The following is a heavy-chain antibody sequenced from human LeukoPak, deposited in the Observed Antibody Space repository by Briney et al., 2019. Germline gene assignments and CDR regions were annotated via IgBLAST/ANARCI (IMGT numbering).Heavy chain of an antibody. CDR1: GFTFSSYG. D-gene: IGHD1-26*01. J-gene: IGHJ4*02. CDR2: IRYDGSNK. CDR3: AKRGAEVGATVAPGDY. V-gene: IGHV3-30*02. Sequence: GRSLRLSCAASGFTFSSYGMHWVRQAPGKGLEWVAFIRYDGSNKYYADSVKGRFTISRDNSKNTLYLQMNSLRAEDTAVYYCAKRGAEVGATVAPGDYWGQGTLLTVSS.